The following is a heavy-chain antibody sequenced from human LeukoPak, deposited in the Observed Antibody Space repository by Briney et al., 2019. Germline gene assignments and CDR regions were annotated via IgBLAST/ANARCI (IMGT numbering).Heavy chain of an antibody. J-gene: IGHJ3*02. CDR2: INPSGGST. V-gene: IGHV1-46*01. CDR3: ARDLGYYGAFDI. D-gene: IGHD3-3*01. CDR1: GYTFTSYY. Sequence: ASVKVSCKASGYTFTSYYMHWVRQAPGQGLEWMGIINPSGGSTNYAQKFQGRVTMTRDMSTSTVYMELSSLSPEDTAEYYCARDLGYYGAFDIWGQGTMVTVSS.